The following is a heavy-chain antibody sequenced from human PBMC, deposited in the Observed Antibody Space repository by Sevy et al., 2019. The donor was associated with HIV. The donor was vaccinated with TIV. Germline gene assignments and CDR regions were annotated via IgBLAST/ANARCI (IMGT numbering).Heavy chain of an antibody. J-gene: IGHJ1*01. V-gene: IGHV3-30*18. CDR1: GFTFSSFG. D-gene: IGHD6-19*01. CDR2: ISYDAKVK. Sequence: GGSLRLSCAASGFTFSSFGMHWVRQAPGKGLEWVAVISYDAKVKYYAYSVKGRFTISRDNSRNTLYLQINSLRAEDTAIYHCVNSLDSGWTRYFQDWGQGTLVTVSS. CDR3: VNSLDSGWTRYFQD.